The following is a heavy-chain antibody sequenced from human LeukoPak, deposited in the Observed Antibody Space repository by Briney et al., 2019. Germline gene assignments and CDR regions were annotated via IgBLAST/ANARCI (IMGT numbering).Heavy chain of an antibody. V-gene: IGHV3-48*03. CDR1: GFTFSSYE. D-gene: IGHD6-19*01. CDR2: ISSSGSTI. Sequence: PGGSLRLSCAASGFTFSSYETNWVRQAPGKGLEWVSYISSSGSTIYYADSVKGRFTISRDNAKNSLYLQMNSLRAEDTAVYYCASYQSSGWYGYYFDYWGQGTLVTVSS. J-gene: IGHJ4*02. CDR3: ASYQSSGWYGYYFDY.